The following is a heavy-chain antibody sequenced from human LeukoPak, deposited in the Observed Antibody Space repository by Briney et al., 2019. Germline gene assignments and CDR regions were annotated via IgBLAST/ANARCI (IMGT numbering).Heavy chain of an antibody. D-gene: IGHD3-22*01. Sequence: GGTLRLSCAASGFTFSSYAMSWVRQAPGKGLEWVSAISGSGGSTYYADSVKGRFTISRDNSKNTLYLQMNSLRAEDTAVYYCAKALEYYYDSSGYSFDAFDIWGQGTMVTVSS. V-gene: IGHV3-23*01. J-gene: IGHJ3*02. CDR3: AKALEYYYDSSGYSFDAFDI. CDR1: GFTFSSYA. CDR2: ISGSGGST.